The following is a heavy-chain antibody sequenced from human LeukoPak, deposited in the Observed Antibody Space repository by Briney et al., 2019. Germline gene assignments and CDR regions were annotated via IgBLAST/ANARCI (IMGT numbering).Heavy chain of an antibody. V-gene: IGHV1-8*02. CDR3: ARGRIFPGPNWFDL. J-gene: IGHJ5*02. CDR2: MNPNSGNT. Sequence: ASVKVSCKASGYTFTSYDINWVRQATGQGLEWMGWMNPNSGNTGYAQKFQGRVTMTRNTSISTAYMELSSLRSEDTAVYYCARGRIFPGPNWFDLWGQGTLVTVSS. D-gene: IGHD3-9*01. CDR1: GYTFTSYD.